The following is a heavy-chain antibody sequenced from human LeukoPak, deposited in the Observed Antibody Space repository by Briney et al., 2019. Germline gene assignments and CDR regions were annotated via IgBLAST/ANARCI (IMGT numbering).Heavy chain of an antibody. CDR1: GGTFSSYA. V-gene: IGHV1-69*04. J-gene: IGHJ4*02. CDR2: IIPILGIA. Sequence: GASVKVSCKASGGTFSSYAISWVRQAPGQGLEWMGRIIPILGIANYAQKFQGRVTITADKSTSTAYMELSSLRSEDTAVYYCARGYCSSTSCYDVWGQGTLVTVSS. D-gene: IGHD2-2*01. CDR3: ARGYCSSTSCYDV.